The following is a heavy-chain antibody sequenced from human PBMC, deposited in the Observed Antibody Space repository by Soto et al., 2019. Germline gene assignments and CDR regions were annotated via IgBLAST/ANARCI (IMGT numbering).Heavy chain of an antibody. Sequence: SETLSLTCSVTGGSINNYYWSWVRQSAGKGLEWIGRVFTTGTTDYNPSLKGRVTISVDTSKNQFSLSLRSVTAADTAIYYCARDFNSIFDDFADMRWNFDPWGQGTLVTVSS. J-gene: IGHJ5*02. CDR2: VFTTGTT. D-gene: IGHD3-3*02. V-gene: IGHV4-4*07. CDR3: ARDFNSIFDDFADMRWNFDP. CDR1: GGSINNYY.